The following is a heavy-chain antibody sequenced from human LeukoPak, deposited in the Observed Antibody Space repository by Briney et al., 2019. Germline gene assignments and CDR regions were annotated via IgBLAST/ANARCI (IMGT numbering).Heavy chain of an antibody. J-gene: IGHJ4*02. V-gene: IGHV4-59*08. CDR2: IYNSATT. CDR3: ARYEPPGARRHLDY. D-gene: IGHD1-14*01. CDR1: GGSISSSY. Sequence: SETLSLTCNVSGGSISSSYWSWIRQPPGKGLEWVGYIYNSATTNYNPSLKSRVTISVDTSKNQFSLKLSSVTAADTAVYYCARYEPPGARRHLDYRGQGTLVTVSS.